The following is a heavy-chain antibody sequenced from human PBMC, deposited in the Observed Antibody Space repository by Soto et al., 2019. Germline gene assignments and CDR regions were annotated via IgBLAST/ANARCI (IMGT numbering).Heavy chain of an antibody. CDR1: GFTFSRYG. Sequence: ESGGGVVQPGRSLRLSCAASGFTFSRYGMHWVRQAPGKGLEWVAVIWYDGSNKYYADSVKGRFTISRDNSKNTLYLQMNSLRAEDTAVYYCARDRGFTVTYFDYWGQGTPVTVSS. J-gene: IGHJ4*02. D-gene: IGHD4-17*01. V-gene: IGHV3-33*01. CDR3: ARDRGFTVTYFDY. CDR2: IWYDGSNK.